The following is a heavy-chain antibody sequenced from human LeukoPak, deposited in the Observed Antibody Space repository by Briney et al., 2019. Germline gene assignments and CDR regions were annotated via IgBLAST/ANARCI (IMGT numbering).Heavy chain of an antibody. D-gene: IGHD1-14*01. J-gene: IGHJ3*01. CDR1: GVSTRSNY. Sequence: SETLSLTCTVSGVSTRSNYWSWIRQPPGKGLEWIGYIFYTGSTKYNPSLKSRVTILVDTSRNQFSLKLSSVTAADTAVYSCARGTYNSSPPDLWGQGTMVTVSS. CDR2: IFYTGST. CDR3: ARGTYNSSPPDL. V-gene: IGHV4-59*01.